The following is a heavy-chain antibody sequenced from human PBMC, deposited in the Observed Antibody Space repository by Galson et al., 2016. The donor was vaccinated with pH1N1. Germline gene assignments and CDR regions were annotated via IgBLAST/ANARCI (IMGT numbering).Heavy chain of an antibody. V-gene: IGHV3-33*01. CDR2: IWYDGSHK. Sequence: SLRLSCAASGFTFSIYGMHWVRQAPGKGLEWVAVIWYDGSHKYYVDSVKGRFSISRDNSKNTLYLQMNSLRVEDTAVYYCATGRGGGAAGIEDWGQGTLVTVSS. D-gene: IGHD6-13*01. CDR3: ATGRGGGAAGIED. CDR1: GFTFSIYG. J-gene: IGHJ1*01.